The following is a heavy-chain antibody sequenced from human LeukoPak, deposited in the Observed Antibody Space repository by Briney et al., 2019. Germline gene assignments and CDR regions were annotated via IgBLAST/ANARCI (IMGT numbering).Heavy chain of an antibody. CDR2: INHSGST. CDR3: ARGPVETVDY. J-gene: IGHJ4*02. CDR1: GGSFSGYY. D-gene: IGHD2-2*01. V-gene: IGHV4-34*01. Sequence: SETLSLTCAVYGGSFSGYYWSWIRQPPGKGLEWIGKINHSGSTNYNPSLKSRVTISVDTSKNQFSLKLSSVTAADTAVYYCARGPVETVDYWGQGTLVTVSS.